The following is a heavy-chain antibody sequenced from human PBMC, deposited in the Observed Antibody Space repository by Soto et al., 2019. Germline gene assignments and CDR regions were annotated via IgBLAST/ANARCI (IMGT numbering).Heavy chain of an antibody. V-gene: IGHV4-31*03. CDR2: IYYSGST. Sequence: SETLSLTCTVSGGSIRSGGYYWNWIRQHPGKGLEWIGHIYYSGSTSYNPSLKSRVTISVDTSKNQFSLKLSSVTAADTAVYYCARDPGETTFDYWGQGTLVTVSS. J-gene: IGHJ4*02. D-gene: IGHD4-4*01. CDR1: GGSIRSGGYY. CDR3: ARDPGETTFDY.